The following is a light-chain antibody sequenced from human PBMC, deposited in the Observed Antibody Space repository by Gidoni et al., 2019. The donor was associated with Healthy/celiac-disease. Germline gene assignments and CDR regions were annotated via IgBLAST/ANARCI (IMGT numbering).Light chain of an antibody. CDR2: LGS. CDR1: QSLLHSNGYNY. CDR3: MQALQTLWT. J-gene: IGKJ1*01. V-gene: IGKV2-28*01. Sequence: IVMTQSPLSLPVTPGEPASITCRSSQSLLHSNGYNYLDWYLQKPGQSPQLLIYLGSNRASGVPDRFSGSGSGTDFTLNISRVEAEDVGVYYCMQALQTLWTFGQGTKVEIK.